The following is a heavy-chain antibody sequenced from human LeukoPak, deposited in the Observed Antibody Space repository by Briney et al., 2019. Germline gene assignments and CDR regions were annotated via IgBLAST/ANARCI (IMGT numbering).Heavy chain of an antibody. CDR3: TRDSSGYDWFYDY. J-gene: IGHJ4*02. CDR1: GGSISTYY. D-gene: IGHD5-12*01. CDR2: IYYSGST. Sequence: SETLSLTCTVSGGSISTYYWSWVRQSPGKGLEWSGHIYYSGSTNYNPSLKSRVAMSVDTSKNQFSLMLSSVTAADTAVYYCTRDSSGYDWFYDYWGQGTLVTVSS. V-gene: IGHV4-59*12.